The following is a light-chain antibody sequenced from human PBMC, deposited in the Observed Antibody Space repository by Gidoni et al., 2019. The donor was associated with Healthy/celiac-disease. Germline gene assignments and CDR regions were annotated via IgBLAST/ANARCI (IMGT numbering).Light chain of an antibody. CDR1: QGISNY. J-gene: IGKJ1*01. CDR2: AAS. CDR3: QQYNSAPTWT. V-gene: IGKV1-27*01. Sequence: DIQMTQSPSSLSASVGDRVTITCRASQGISNYLAWYQQKPGKVPKLLIYAASTLQSWVPSRFSGSGSGTDFTLTISSLQPEDVATYYCQQYNSAPTWTFGQGTKVEIK.